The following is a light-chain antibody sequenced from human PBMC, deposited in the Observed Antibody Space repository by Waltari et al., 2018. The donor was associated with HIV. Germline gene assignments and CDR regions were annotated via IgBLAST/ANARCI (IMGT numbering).Light chain of an antibody. J-gene: IGLJ3*02. Sequence: NFMLTQPHSVSESPGKTVTISCTRSSGRIASTYVQWYQQRPGSSPTTVIYEDNQRPSGVPDRYSGSIDSSSNSSSLTISGLKTEDEADYYCQSYDINTLAGGFGGGTKQTVL. CDR1: SGRIASTY. V-gene: IGLV6-57*01. CDR2: EDN. CDR3: QSYDINTLAGG.